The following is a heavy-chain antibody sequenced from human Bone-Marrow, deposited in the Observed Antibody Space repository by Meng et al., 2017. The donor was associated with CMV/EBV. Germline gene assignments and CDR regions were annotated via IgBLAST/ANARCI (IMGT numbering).Heavy chain of an antibody. Sequence: GESLKISCAASGINFGTYWMSWVRQAPGKGLEFVVNINSDGSEKYYVDSVKGRFTVSRDNAKNSLFLQMNSLGVDDTAVYYCAVGDFFDDWGQGTLVTVSS. V-gene: IGHV3-7*01. J-gene: IGHJ4*02. CDR3: AVGDFFDD. D-gene: IGHD3-10*01. CDR2: INSDGSEK. CDR1: GINFGTYW.